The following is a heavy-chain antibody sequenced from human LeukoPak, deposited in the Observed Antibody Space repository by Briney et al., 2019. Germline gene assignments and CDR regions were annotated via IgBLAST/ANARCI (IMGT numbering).Heavy chain of an antibody. Sequence: ASETLSLTCGLSGGSISTTNWWSWVRQPPGKGLEWIGEMHHSGSANYNPSLKSRVTISVDKSKNQFSLKLNSVTAADTAVYYCARLMGGSYYVDYWGQGTLVTVSS. CDR3: ARLMGGSYYVDY. D-gene: IGHD3-16*01. CDR2: MHHSGSA. CDR1: GGSISTTNW. V-gene: IGHV4-4*02. J-gene: IGHJ4*02.